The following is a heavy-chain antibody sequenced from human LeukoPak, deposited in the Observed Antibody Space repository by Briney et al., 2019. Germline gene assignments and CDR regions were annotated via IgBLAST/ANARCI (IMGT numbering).Heavy chain of an antibody. CDR3: ARELLWFGELSRPMGY. D-gene: IGHD3-10*01. Sequence: GGSLRLSCAASGFTFSSYGMHWVRQAPGKGLEWVAVIWYDGSNKYYADSVKGRFTISGDNSKNTLYLQMNSLRAEDTAVYYCARELLWFGELSRPMGYWGQGTLVTVSS. CDR1: GFTFSSYG. CDR2: IWYDGSNK. J-gene: IGHJ4*02. V-gene: IGHV3-33*01.